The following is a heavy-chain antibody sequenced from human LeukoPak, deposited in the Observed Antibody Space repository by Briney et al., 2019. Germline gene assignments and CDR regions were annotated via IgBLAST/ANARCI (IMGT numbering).Heavy chain of an antibody. J-gene: IGHJ4*02. CDR2: ISWNSGSI. CDR1: GFTFDDYA. D-gene: IGHD2-8*02. Sequence: GRSLRLSCAASGFTFDDYAMHWVRQAPGKGLEWVSGISWNSGSIGYAHSVKGRFTISRDNAKNSLYLQMNSLRAEDTALYYCAKAQAWSRKSFDYWGQGTLVTVSS. CDR3: AKAQAWSRKSFDY. V-gene: IGHV3-9*01.